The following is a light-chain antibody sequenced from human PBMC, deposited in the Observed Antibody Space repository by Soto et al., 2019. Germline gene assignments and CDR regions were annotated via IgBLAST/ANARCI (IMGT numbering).Light chain of an antibody. CDR3: QQSYSIPWT. J-gene: IGKJ1*01. CDR2: GAS. V-gene: IGKV1-39*01. Sequence: DIQMTQSPSSLSASVGGRVTITCRTGQSISNSLNWYQQKPGKAPKVLIYGASNLQGGVASRFSGSGSGTEFTLTISGLQPDDFATYYCQQSYSIPWTFGQGTKVDIK. CDR1: QSISNS.